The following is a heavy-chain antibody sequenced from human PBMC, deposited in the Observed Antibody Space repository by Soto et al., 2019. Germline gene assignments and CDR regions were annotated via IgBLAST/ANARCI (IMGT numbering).Heavy chain of an antibody. CDR1: GGTFSSYA. CDR3: ASMIVVVITGEYGMDV. V-gene: IGHV1-69*13. J-gene: IGHJ6*02. CDR2: IIPIFGTA. Sequence: SVKVSCKASGGTFSSYAISWVRQAPGRGLEWMGGIIPIFGTANYAQKFQGRVTITADESTSTAYMELSSLRSEDTAVYYCASMIVVVITGEYGMDVWGPGTTVTV. D-gene: IGHD3-22*01.